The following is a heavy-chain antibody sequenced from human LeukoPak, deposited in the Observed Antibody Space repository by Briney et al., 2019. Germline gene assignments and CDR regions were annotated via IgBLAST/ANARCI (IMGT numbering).Heavy chain of an antibody. V-gene: IGHV4-4*09. CDR2: IYTSGST. CDR1: GGSISSYY. Sequence: SETLSLTCTVFGGSISSYYWSWIRQPPGKGLEWIGYIYTSGSTNYNPSLKSRVTISVDTSKNQFSLKLSSVTAADTAVYYCARPADGYNFHPFDYWGQGTLVTVSS. D-gene: IGHD5-24*01. J-gene: IGHJ4*02. CDR3: ARPADGYNFHPFDY.